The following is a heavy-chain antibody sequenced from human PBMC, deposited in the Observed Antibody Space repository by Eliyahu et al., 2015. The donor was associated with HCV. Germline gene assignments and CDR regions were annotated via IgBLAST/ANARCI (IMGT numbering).Heavy chain of an antibody. J-gene: IGHJ4*02. CDR3: ARVDHEVGYFDY. V-gene: IGHV3-30-3*01. CDR2: ISYDGSNK. Sequence: QVQLVESGGGVVQPGRSLXLSCAASGFTLSSYAMHWVRQAPGKGLEWVAVISYDGSNKYYADSVKGRFTISRDNSKNTLYLQMNSLRAEDTAVYYCARVDHEVGYFDYWGQGTLVTVSS. CDR1: GFTLSSYA. D-gene: IGHD1-14*01.